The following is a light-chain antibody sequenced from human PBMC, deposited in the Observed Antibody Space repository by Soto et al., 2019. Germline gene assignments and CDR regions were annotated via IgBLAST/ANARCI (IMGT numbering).Light chain of an antibody. J-gene: IGKJ1*01. Sequence: EVAMAQTPVTLSVSPGERATLSCRASQSVSSYLAWYQQKPGQAPRLLIYDASNRATGIPARFSGSGSGTDFTLTISSLEPEDFAVYYCQQRSNWPTFGQGTKVDIK. V-gene: IGKV3-11*01. CDR3: QQRSNWPT. CDR1: QSVSSY. CDR2: DAS.